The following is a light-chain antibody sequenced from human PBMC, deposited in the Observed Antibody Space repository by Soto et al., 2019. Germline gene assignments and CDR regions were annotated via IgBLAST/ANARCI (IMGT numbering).Light chain of an antibody. V-gene: IGKV3D-15*01. CDR3: QHYVYPQWT. J-gene: IGKJ1*01. CDR2: DAS. Sequence: EVVMTQSPATLSVSPGEGVTLSCRANQGIGDTLAWYQHKPGQTPRLLIYDASTRATGTPARFSGSGTGTEFTLTIRRLEPEDFAVYFCQHYVYPQWTFGPGTKVDI. CDR1: QGIGDT.